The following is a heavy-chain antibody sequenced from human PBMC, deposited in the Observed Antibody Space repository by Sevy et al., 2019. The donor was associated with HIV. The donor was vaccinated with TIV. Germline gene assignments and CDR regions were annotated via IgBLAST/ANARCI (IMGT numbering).Heavy chain of an antibody. Sequence: SETLSLTCTVSGGSISSYYWSWIRQPAGKGLGWIGRIYTSGSTNYNPSLKSRVTMSVDTSKNQFSLKLSSVTAADTAVYYCARVRDYYFDYWGQGTLVTVSS. J-gene: IGHJ4*02. CDR1: GGSISSYY. CDR2: IYTSGST. CDR3: ARVRDYYFDY. V-gene: IGHV4-4*07. D-gene: IGHD2-21*02.